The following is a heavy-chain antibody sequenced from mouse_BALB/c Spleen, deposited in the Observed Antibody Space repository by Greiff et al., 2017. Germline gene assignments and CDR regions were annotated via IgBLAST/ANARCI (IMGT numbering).Heavy chain of an antibody. CDR2: ISSGGST. J-gene: IGHJ1*01. CDR1: GFTFSSYA. CDR3: ARVYGNLWYFDV. V-gene: IGHV5-6-5*01. Sequence: EVQRVESGGGLVKPGGSLKHSCAASGFTFSSYAMSWVRQTPEKRLEWVASISSGGSTYYPDSVKGRFTISRDNARNILYLQMSSLRSEDTAMYYCARVYGNLWYFDVWGAGTTVTVSS. D-gene: IGHD2-1*01.